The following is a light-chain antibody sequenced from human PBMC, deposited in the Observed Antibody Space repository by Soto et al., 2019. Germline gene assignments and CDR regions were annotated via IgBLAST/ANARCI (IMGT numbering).Light chain of an antibody. CDR2: EVS. CDR1: SSDVGGYNY. V-gene: IGLV2-14*01. CDR3: SSYTSSRTHIYA. J-gene: IGLJ1*01. Sequence: QSALTQPASVSGSPGQSITISCTGTSSDVGGYNYVSWYQQHPGKAPKLMIYEVSNRPSGVSNRFSGSKSGNTASLTISGLHAEAEADYYCSSYTSSRTHIYAFGTGTKV.